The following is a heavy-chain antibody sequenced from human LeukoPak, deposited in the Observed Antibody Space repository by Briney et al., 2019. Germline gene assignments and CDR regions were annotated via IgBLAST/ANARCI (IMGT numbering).Heavy chain of an antibody. J-gene: IGHJ4*02. CDR1: EFTFSSYS. D-gene: IGHD3-10*01. Sequence: GGSLRLSRAASEFTFSSYSMNWVRQAAGKGLEWISYISSSGSTIYYAASVKGRFTISRHNAKHSLYLQMNSLRADDTAVYYCASAAVCFGDYYFDYWGQGTLVTVSS. CDR3: ASAAVCFGDYYFDY. CDR2: ISSSGSTI. V-gene: IGHV3-48*01.